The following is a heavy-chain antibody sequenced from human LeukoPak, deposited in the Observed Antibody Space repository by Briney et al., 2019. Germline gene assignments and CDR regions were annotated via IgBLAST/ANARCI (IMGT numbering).Heavy chain of an antibody. Sequence: PGGSLRLSCAASGFTFSSYSMNWVRQAPGKGLEWISYISSSGSTIYYADSVKGRFTISRDNAKNSLYLQMNSLRAEDTAVYYCAREGSMVRGVKGYYYYYGMDVWGQGTTVTVSS. D-gene: IGHD3-10*01. J-gene: IGHJ6*02. CDR2: ISSSGSTI. CDR3: AREGSMVRGVKGYYYYYGMDV. CDR1: GFTFSSYS. V-gene: IGHV3-48*04.